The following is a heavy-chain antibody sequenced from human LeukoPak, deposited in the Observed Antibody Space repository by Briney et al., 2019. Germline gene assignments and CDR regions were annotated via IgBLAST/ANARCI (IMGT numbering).Heavy chain of an antibody. V-gene: IGHV3-74*03. CDR3: VRGREVRGRSMDV. CDR2: LRSSGNGT. CDR1: GFNFSSHL. D-gene: IGHD3-10*01. J-gene: IGHJ6*04. Sequence: PGGSLRLSCAASGFNFSSHLMHWVRQAPGKGLVWVSRLRSSGNGTTYADSVKGRFTISRDNAKNTLFLQMNSLRIEDTAVYYCVRGREVRGRSMDVWGKGTTVIVSP.